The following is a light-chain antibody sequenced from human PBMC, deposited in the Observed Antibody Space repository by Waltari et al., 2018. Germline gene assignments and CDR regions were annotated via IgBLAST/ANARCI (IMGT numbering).Light chain of an antibody. Sequence: DIVMTQSPDSLAVSLGERANINCKSSQSVLYNSNNKNYLAWYQQKPGQPPKLLIYWASTRESGVPDRFSGSGSGTDFTLTISSLQAEDVAVYYCQQYYSTPFYSFGQGTKLEIK. CDR1: QSVLYNSNNKNY. V-gene: IGKV4-1*01. J-gene: IGKJ2*03. CDR2: WAS. CDR3: QQYYSTPFYS.